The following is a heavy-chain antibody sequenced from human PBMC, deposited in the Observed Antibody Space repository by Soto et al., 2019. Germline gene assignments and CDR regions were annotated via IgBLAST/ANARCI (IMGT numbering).Heavy chain of an antibody. CDR1: GGSISSYY. J-gene: IGHJ4*02. D-gene: IGHD4-17*01. CDR2: IYYSGST. CDR3: ARGGGRPGDYVHEAREY. Sequence: SETLSLTCTVSGGSISSYYWSWIRQPPGKGLEWIGYIYYSGSTNYNPSLKSRVTISVDTSKNQFSLKLSSVTAADTAVYYCARGGGRPGDYVHEAREYWGQGTLVTVSS. V-gene: IGHV4-59*01.